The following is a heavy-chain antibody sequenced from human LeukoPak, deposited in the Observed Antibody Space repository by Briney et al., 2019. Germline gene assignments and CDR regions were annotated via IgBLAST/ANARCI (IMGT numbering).Heavy chain of an antibody. D-gene: IGHD4-17*01. J-gene: IGHJ5*02. CDR2: ISAYNGNT. V-gene: IGHV1-18*01. CDR1: GYTFTSYG. Sequence: ASVKVSCKASGYTFTSYGISWVRQAPGQGLEWMGWISAYNGNTNYAQKLQGRVTMTTDTSTSTAYMELRSLRSEDTAVYYCARDRGDYGDYRNWFDPWGQGTLVTVSS. CDR3: ARDRGDYGDYRNWFDP.